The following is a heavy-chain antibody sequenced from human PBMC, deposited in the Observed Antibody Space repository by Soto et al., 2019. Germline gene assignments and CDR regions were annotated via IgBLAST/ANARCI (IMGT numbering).Heavy chain of an antibody. CDR2: ISAYNGNT. CDR3: AREGLGTAMDQNYYYYYGMDV. CDR1: GYTFTSYG. D-gene: IGHD5-18*01. Sequence: AXVKVSCKASGYTFTSYGISWVRQAPGQCLGSRGWISAYNGNTNEAQKLQGRVTMTTDTSTSTAYMELRSLRSDDTAVYYCAREGLGTAMDQNYYYYYGMDVWGQGTTVTVSS. J-gene: IGHJ6*02. V-gene: IGHV1-18*01.